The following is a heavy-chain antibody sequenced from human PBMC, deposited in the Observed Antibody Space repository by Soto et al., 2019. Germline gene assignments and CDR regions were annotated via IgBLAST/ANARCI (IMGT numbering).Heavy chain of an antibody. D-gene: IGHD6-19*01. CDR1: GGTFSSYA. J-gene: IGHJ5*02. CDR2: FIPIFGTA. CDR3: ARVSLNGATVSGWYNGWFDP. Sequence: QVQLVQSGAEVKKPGSSVKVSCKASGGTFSSYAISWVRQAPGQGLEWMGGFIPIFGTANYAQKFQGRVTITADESTSTAYMELSSLRSEDTAVYYCARVSLNGATVSGWYNGWFDPWGQGTLVTVSS. V-gene: IGHV1-69*12.